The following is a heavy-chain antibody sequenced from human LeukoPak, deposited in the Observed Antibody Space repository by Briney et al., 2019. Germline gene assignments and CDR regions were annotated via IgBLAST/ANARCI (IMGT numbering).Heavy chain of an antibody. V-gene: IGHV3-23*01. J-gene: IGHJ5*02. CDR3: AKLPTAAMPSAS. CDR1: GFTFSDYP. D-gene: IGHD2-2*01. CDR2: IGGSGFIT. Sequence: GVSLRLSCTASGFTFSDYPMSWVRQAPGKGLEWVSAIGGSGFITYYADSVKGRFTISRDDSKNTLYLQIHSLRAEDSALYYCAKLPTAAMPSASWGQGTLVTVSS.